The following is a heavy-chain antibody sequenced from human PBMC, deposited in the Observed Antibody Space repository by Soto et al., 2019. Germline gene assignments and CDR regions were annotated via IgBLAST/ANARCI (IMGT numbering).Heavy chain of an antibody. CDR1: GFTFSGSS. D-gene: IGHD2-15*01. CDR3: TSHAPEDMIRK. J-gene: IGHJ4*02. CDR2: IRNKANSYAT. V-gene: IGHV3-73*02. Sequence: EVQLVESGGGLVQPGGSLKLSCVASGFTFSGSSMHWVRQASGKGLEWVGRIRNKANSYATAYAASVKGRFTISRDDSNNTAYLQMTSLKTEDTAVYCCTSHAPEDMIRKWGQGTLVTVSS.